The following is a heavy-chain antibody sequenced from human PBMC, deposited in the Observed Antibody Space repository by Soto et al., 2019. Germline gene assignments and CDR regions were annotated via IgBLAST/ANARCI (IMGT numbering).Heavy chain of an antibody. Sequence: GGSLRLSCTASGFTFGDHAMSWFRQAPGKGLEWVGFIRSKAYGGTTEYAASVKGRFTISRDDSESIAYVQMNSLKTEDTAVYFFTRGVYYYDSSGYYYFDYWGQGTLVTVSS. J-gene: IGHJ4*02. CDR3: TRGVYYYDSSGYYYFDY. D-gene: IGHD3-22*01. V-gene: IGHV3-49*03. CDR1: GFTFGDHA. CDR2: IRSKAYGGTT.